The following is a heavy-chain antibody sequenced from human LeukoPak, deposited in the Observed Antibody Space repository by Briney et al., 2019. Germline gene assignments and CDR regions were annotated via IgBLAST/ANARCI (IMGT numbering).Heavy chain of an antibody. CDR1: GCSISSGYY. J-gene: IGHJ4*02. CDR2: IYHSGST. D-gene: IGHD3-3*01. Sequence: SETLSLTCTVSGCSISSGYYWGWIRQPPGKGLEWIGSIYHSGSTYYNPSLKSRVTMSVDTSKNQFSLKLSSVTAADTAVYYCAREDDFWSGRIDYWGQGTLVTVSS. V-gene: IGHV4-38-2*02. CDR3: AREDDFWSGRIDY.